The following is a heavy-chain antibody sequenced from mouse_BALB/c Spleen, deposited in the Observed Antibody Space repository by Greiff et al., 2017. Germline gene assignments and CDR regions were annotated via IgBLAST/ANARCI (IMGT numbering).Heavy chain of an antibody. CDR3: ARGSKYYGSSYYFDD. J-gene: IGHJ2*01. V-gene: IGHV5-4*02. D-gene: IGHD1-1*01. CDR1: GFTFSDYY. CDR2: ISDGGSYT. Sequence: EVQLVESGGGLVKPGGSLKLSCAASGFTFSDYYMYWVRQTPEKRLEWVATISDGGSYTYYPDSVKGRFTISRDNAKNNLYLQMSSLKSEDTAMYYCARGSKYYGSSYYFDDWGQGTTLTVSS.